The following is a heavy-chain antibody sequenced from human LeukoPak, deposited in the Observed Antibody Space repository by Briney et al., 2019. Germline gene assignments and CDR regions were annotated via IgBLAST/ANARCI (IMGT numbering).Heavy chain of an antibody. V-gene: IGHV3-23*01. CDR2: ISGNSGST. D-gene: IGHD6-6*01. J-gene: IGHJ4*02. CDR3: AKDRVPTTHSSPYYFDY. Sequence: GGPLNLPCAASGSTLSSYAMSWVRQAPGKGREWVYSISGNSGSTYYADSMKGRFTISRDNSKNTVYLQMSSLRAEDTAVYYCAKDRVPTTHSSPYYFDYWGQGTLVTVSS. CDR1: GSTLSSYA.